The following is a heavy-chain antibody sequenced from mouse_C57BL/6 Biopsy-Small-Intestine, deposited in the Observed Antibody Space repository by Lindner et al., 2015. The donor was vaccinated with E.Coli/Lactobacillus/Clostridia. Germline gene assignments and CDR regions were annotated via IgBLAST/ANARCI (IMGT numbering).Heavy chain of an antibody. D-gene: IGHD2-5*01. V-gene: IGHV1-14*01. CDR3: ARCAYYSNYLFSY. CDR2: INPYNDGT. CDR1: GYTFTSYV. J-gene: IGHJ3*01. Sequence: VQLQESGPELVKPGASVKMSCKASGYTFTSYVMHWVKQKPGQGLEWIGYINPYNDGTKYNEKFKGKATLTSDKSSSTAYMELSSLTSEDSAVYYCARCAYYSNYLFSYWGQGTLVTVSA.